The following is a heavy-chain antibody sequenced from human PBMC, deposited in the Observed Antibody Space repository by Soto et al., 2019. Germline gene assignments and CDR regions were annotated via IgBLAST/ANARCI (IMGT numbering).Heavy chain of an antibody. CDR1: GFTLSSYW. CDR2: ITNDGGSI. CDR3: AKDTYMDV. Sequence: GGSLRLSCAASGFTLSSYWMHWVRQAPGKGLEWVSGITNDGGSISYADSVKGRFTISRDNAKNSLYLQMNSLRAEDTALYYCAKDTYMDVWGKGTKVTVAS. V-gene: IGHV3-74*01. J-gene: IGHJ6*04.